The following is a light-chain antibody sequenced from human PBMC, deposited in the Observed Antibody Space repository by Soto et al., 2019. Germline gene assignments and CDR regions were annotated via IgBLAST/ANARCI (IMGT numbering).Light chain of an antibody. CDR1: QSVSSSY. J-gene: IGKJ5*01. Sequence: EIVLTQSPGTLSLSPGERATLSCRASQSVSSSYLAWYQQKPGQAPRLLIYGASSRDTGIPDRFSGSGSGTDFTLTISRLEPEDFAVYYCQQYGSFPITFGQGTRLEIK. CDR3: QQYGSFPIT. V-gene: IGKV3-20*01. CDR2: GAS.